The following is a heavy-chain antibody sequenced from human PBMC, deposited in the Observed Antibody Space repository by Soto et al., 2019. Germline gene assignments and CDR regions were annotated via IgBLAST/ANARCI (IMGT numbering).Heavy chain of an antibody. V-gene: IGHV3-7*01. Sequence: EVQLVESGGGLVQPGGSLRLSCAASGFMFSAYWMSWVRQAPGKGLEWVANIHGDGGKIYYVDSVKGRFTISGDNAKRSLYLQMNSLRAEDTAVYYCARDFYGGYTYGPGDYWGQGALVAVSS. CDR3: ARDFYGGYTYGPGDY. J-gene: IGHJ4*02. CDR2: IHGDGGKI. CDR1: GFMFSAYW. D-gene: IGHD5-18*01.